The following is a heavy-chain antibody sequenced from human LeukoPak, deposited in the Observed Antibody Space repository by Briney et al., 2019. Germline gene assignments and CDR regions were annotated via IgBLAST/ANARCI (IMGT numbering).Heavy chain of an antibody. CDR2: ISGSGGST. D-gene: IGHD2-2*02. Sequence: GGSLRLSCAASGFTFSSYAMSWVRQAPRKGLEWVSAISGSGGSTYYAHSVKGRFTISRDNSKNTLYLQMNSLRAEDTAVYYCAKDIVVVPAAIPHDAFDIWGQGTMVIVSS. CDR3: AKDIVVVPAAIPHDAFDI. J-gene: IGHJ3*02. V-gene: IGHV3-23*01. CDR1: GFTFSSYA.